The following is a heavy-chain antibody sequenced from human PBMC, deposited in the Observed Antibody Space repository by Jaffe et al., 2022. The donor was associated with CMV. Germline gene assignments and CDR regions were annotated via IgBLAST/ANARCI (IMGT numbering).Heavy chain of an antibody. CDR1: GFTFSSYS. CDR3: ARDHLQFIVGAIYYMDV. Sequence: EVQLVESGGGLVKPGGSLRLSCAASGFTFSSYSMNWVRQAPGKGLEWVSSISSSSSYIYYADSVKGRFTISRDNAKNSLYLQMNSLRAEDTAVYYCARDHLQFIVGAIYYMDVWGKGTTVTVSS. J-gene: IGHJ6*03. D-gene: IGHD1-26*01. V-gene: IGHV3-21*01. CDR2: ISSSSSYI.